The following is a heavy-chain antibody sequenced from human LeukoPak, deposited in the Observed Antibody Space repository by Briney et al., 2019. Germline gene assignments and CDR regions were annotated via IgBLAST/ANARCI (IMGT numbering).Heavy chain of an antibody. CDR2: ISYDGSNK. J-gene: IGHJ3*02. D-gene: IGHD6-13*01. CDR1: GFTFSSYA. V-gene: IGHV3-30-3*01. CDR3: ARPYSQGAFDI. Sequence: GGSLRLSCAASGFTFSSYAMHWVRQAPGKGLEWVAVISYDGSNKYYADSVKGRFTISRDNSKNTLYLQMNSLRAEDTAVYYCARPYSQGAFDIWGQGTMVTVSS.